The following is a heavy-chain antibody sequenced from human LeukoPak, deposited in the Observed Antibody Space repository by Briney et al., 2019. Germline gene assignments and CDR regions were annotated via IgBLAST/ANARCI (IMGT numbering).Heavy chain of an antibody. J-gene: IGHJ4*02. Sequence: ASVKVSCKASGYTFTGYYMHWVRQAPGQGLEWMGWINPNSGGTNYAQKFQGRVTMTRDTPISTAYMELSRLRSDDTAVYYCAREGGYDSSGYYGDYWGQGTLVTVSS. CDR1: GYTFTGYY. V-gene: IGHV1-2*02. CDR3: AREGGYDSSGYYGDY. CDR2: INPNSGGT. D-gene: IGHD3-22*01.